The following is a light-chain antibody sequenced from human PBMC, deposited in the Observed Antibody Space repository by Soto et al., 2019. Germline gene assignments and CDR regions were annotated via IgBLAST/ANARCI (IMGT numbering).Light chain of an antibody. CDR3: SSYTSTSTLV. J-gene: IGLJ2*01. CDR1: SSDVGGYNF. Sequence: QSVLTQPASVSGSPGQSITISCTGTSSDVGGYNFVFWYQQHPGKAPKLIIYEVSNRPSGVSNRFSGSKSAYTASLTISGLQAEDEADYYCSSYTSTSTLVFGGGTKLTVL. CDR2: EVS. V-gene: IGLV2-14*01.